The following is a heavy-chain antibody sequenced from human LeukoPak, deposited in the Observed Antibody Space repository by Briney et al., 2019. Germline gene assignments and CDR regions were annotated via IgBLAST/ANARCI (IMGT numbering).Heavy chain of an antibody. Sequence: GGSLRLSCEASTFTFTPGWMSWVRQAPGKGLEGVAMMKRDGGEKHYVDSVKGRFTISRDNAKNTLYLQMNSLRPEDTGVYYCTTFGIDWSLSYWGQGALVTVSS. CDR2: MKRDGGEK. V-gene: IGHV3-7*01. CDR3: TTFGIDWSLSY. J-gene: IGHJ4*02. CDR1: TFTFTPGW. D-gene: IGHD3-9*01.